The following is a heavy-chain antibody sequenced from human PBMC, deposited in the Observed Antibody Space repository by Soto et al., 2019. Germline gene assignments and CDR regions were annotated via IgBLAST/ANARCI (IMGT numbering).Heavy chain of an antibody. J-gene: IGHJ2*01. V-gene: IGHV5-51*01. D-gene: IGHD7-27*01. CDR3: ARRVSTGERSEYFDL. CDR2: IYPGDSDT. CDR1: GYSFTSYW. Sequence: GESLKISCKGSGYSFTSYWIGWVRQMPGKGLEWMGIIYPGDSDTRYSPSFQGQVTISADKSISTAYLQWSSLKASDTAMYYCARRVSTGERSEYFDLWGRGTLVTVSS.